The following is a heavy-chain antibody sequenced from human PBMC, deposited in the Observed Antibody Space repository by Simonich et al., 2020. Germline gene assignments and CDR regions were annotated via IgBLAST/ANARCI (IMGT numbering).Heavy chain of an antibody. CDR2: SSAYKGNT. J-gene: IGHJ3*02. V-gene: IGHV1-18*01. CDR1: GYTFTSYG. Sequence: QVQLVQSGAEVKKPGASVKVSCKASGYTFTSYGISWVRQAPGKGLEWMGWSSAYKGNTNDAQKLQGRVTMTTDTSTSTAYMELRSLRSDDTAVYYCARSTTGTTAFDIWGQGTMVTVSS. D-gene: IGHD1-1*01. CDR3: ARSTTGTTAFDI.